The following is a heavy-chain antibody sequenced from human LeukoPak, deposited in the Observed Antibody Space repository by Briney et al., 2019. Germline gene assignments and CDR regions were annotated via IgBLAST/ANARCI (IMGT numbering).Heavy chain of an antibody. V-gene: IGHV1-2*06. J-gene: IGHJ4*02. CDR3: ARTTYYYGEEYYFDY. Sequence: ASVKVSCKASGYTFTAHYTHWIRQAPGQGLEWMGRINPNSGGTNYAQKFQGRVTMTRDTSISTAYMELSRLRSDDTAVYYCARTTYYYGEEYYFDYWGQGTLVTVSS. D-gene: IGHD3-10*01. CDR2: INPNSGGT. CDR1: GYTFTAHY.